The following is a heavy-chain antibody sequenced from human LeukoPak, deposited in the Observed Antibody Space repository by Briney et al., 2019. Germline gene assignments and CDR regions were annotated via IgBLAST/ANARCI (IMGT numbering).Heavy chain of an antibody. D-gene: IGHD3-10*01. J-gene: IGHJ4*02. Sequence: GASVKVSCKASGYTFTSYGITWMRQAPGQGLEWMGWISTNNGDTNYVQKFQGRVTMTTDTSTSTAYMELRSLTSDDTAVYYCARDFEFPDYWGQGTLVTVSS. CDR2: ISTNNGDT. V-gene: IGHV1-18*01. CDR1: GYTFTSYG. CDR3: ARDFEFPDY.